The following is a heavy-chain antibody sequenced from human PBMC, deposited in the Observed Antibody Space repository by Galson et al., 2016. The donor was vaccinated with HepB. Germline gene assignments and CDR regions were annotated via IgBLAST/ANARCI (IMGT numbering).Heavy chain of an antibody. CDR1: GFTFNLFG. CDR2: IDHSGGT. CDR3: ARVTRRIVVVFTADDSYFMDD. D-gene: IGHD3-22*01. V-gene: IGHV4-34*01. Sequence: LRLSCAASGFTFNLFGMHWVRQAPGKGLEWIGEIDHSGGTNYNPSLKSRVTMSVDTSKNQFSLKLSSVTAADTALYYCARVTRRIVVVFTADDSYFMDDGGQGTTVTVSS. J-gene: IGHJ6*02.